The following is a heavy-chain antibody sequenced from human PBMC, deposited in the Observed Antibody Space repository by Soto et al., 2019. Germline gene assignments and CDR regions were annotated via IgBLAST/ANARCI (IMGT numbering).Heavy chain of an antibody. CDR1: GFSFSTYG. V-gene: IGHV3-23*01. CDR2: YGGSGGST. CDR3: VKFRGRAYPYYYIDV. Sequence: DVQLLASGGGLAQRGGSLRLSCAASGFSFSTYGMTWVRQAPGKGREWVSYGGSGGSTYYADSVKGRFTISSNNSKNTLYLQMNSLRAEDTAVYYCVKFRGRAYPYYYIDVWGNGTTVTVSS. J-gene: IGHJ6*03. D-gene: IGHD3-16*01.